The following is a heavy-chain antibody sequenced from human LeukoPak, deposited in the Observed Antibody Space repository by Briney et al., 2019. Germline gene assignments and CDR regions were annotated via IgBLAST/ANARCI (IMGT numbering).Heavy chain of an antibody. CDR1: GYSISSGYY. CDR2: IYHSGST. J-gene: IGHJ5*02. V-gene: IGHV4-38-2*02. CDR3: AREFDP. Sequence: SETLSLTCTVSGYSISSGYYWGWIRQPPGKGLEWIGSIYHSGSTYYNPSLKSRVTISVDTSKIQFSLKLSSVTAADTAVYYCAREFDPWGQGTLVTVSS.